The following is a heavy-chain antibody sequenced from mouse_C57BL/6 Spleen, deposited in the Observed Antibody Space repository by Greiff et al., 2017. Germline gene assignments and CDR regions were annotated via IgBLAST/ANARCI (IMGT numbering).Heavy chain of an antibody. CDR3: ARNIPDYAMDY. V-gene: IGHV1-9*01. J-gene: IGHJ4*01. Sequence: QVQLKESGAELMKPGASVKLSCKATGYTFTGYWIEWVKQRPGHGLEWIGEILPGSGSTHYNEKFKGKATFTADTSSNTAYMQLSSLTTEDSAIYYCARNIPDYAMDYWGQGTSVTVSS. CDR2: ILPGSGST. CDR1: GYTFTGYW.